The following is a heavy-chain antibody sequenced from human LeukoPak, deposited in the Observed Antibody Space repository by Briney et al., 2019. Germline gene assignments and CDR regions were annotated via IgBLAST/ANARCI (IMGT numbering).Heavy chain of an antibody. V-gene: IGHV3-48*04. CDR3: AKHRSLNYYYYYMDV. Sequence: GGSLRLSCAASGFIFTSYGMNWVRQAPGKGLEWLSYISSSSSTIYYADSVKGRFTISRDNAKNSLYLQMNSLRAEDTAVYYCAKHRSLNYYYYYMDVWGKGTTVTVSS. D-gene: IGHD1-14*01. CDR2: ISSSSSTI. J-gene: IGHJ6*03. CDR1: GFIFTSYG.